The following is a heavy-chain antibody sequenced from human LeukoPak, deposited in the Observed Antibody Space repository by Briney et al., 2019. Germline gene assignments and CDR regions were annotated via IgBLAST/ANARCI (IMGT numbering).Heavy chain of an antibody. CDR2: ISAYNGNT. V-gene: IGHV1-18*01. J-gene: IGHJ4*02. CDR3: ARGSLYDFWSGYLLDY. Sequence: ASVKVSCKASGYTFTSHGISWVRQAPGQGLEWMGWISAYNGNTNYAQKLQGRVTMTTDTSTSTAYMELRSLRSEDTAVYYCARGSLYDFWSGYLLDYWGQGTLVTVSS. D-gene: IGHD3-3*01. CDR1: GYTFTSHG.